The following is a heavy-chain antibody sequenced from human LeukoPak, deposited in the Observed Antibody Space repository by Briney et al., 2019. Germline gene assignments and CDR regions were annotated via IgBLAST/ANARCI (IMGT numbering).Heavy chain of an antibody. V-gene: IGHV4-39*07. CDR3: ARAISPWYFDL. Sequence: SETLSLTCTVSGGSISSSSSYWGWIRQPPGKGLEWIGSIYYSGSTYYNPSLKSRVTISVDTSKNQFSLKLSSVTAADTAVYYCARAISPWYFDLWGRGTLVTVSS. CDR2: IYYSGST. J-gene: IGHJ2*01. CDR1: GGSISSSSSY. D-gene: IGHD3-3*02.